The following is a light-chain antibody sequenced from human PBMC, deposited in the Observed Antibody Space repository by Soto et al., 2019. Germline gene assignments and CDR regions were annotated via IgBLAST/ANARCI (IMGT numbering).Light chain of an antibody. CDR2: DVN. CDR1: SSDIGGYDF. Sequence: QSVLTQPASVSGSPGQSITLSCTGTSSDIGGYDFVSWYQQHPGKAPRLMIYDVNNRPSGVSNRFSGSKPGNTASLAISGLQTEDEANYYCSSYISSATLVFGGGTKLTVL. V-gene: IGLV2-14*01. J-gene: IGLJ2*01. CDR3: SSYISSATLV.